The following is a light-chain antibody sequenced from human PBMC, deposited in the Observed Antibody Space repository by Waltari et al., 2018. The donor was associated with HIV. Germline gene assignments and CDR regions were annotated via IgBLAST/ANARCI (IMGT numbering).Light chain of an antibody. Sequence: EIVLTQSPATLSLSPGERATLSGRASQSVSSYLAWYQQKPGQAPRLLIYDASNRATGIPARFSGSGSGKDFTLTISSLEPEDFAVYYCQQRTNWPRLTFGGGTKVEIK. V-gene: IGKV3-11*01. J-gene: IGKJ4*01. CDR2: DAS. CDR1: QSVSSY. CDR3: QQRTNWPRLT.